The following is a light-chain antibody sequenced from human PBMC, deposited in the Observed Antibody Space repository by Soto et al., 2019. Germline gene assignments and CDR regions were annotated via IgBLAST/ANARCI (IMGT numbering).Light chain of an antibody. V-gene: IGKV3-15*01. CDR3: KQYHNWPLT. CDR2: DAY. J-gene: IGKJ4*01. Sequence: EIVLTQSPATLSVSPGERATLSCRASQSVSGHLDWYQQKPGQAPRLLIYDAYTRATGIQARFSGSGSGAEFTLTISSLQSEDFAVYYCKQYHNWPLTFGGGTKVDIK. CDR1: QSVSGH.